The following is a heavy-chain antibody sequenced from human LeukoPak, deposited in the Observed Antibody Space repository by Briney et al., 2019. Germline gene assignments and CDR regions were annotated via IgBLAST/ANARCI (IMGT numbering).Heavy chain of an antibody. Sequence: PSETLSLTCTVSGGSISSGSYYWSWIRQPAGKGLEWIGRIYTSGSTNYNPSLKSRVTMSVDTSKNQFSLKLSSVTAADTAVYYCARESNYWGQGTLVTVSS. CDR3: ARESNY. CDR1: GGSISSGSYY. J-gene: IGHJ4*02. V-gene: IGHV4-61*02. CDR2: IYTSGST.